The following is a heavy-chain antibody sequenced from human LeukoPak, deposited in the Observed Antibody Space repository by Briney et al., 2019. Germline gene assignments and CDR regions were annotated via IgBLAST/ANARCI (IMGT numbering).Heavy chain of an antibody. D-gene: IGHD6-19*01. CDR1: GYTFTSYY. V-gene: IGHV1-46*01. CDR2: INPSGGST. J-gene: IGHJ5*02. Sequence: ASVKVSCTASGYTFTSYYMHWVRQAPGQGLEWMGIINPSGGSTSYAQKFQGRVTMTRDTSTSTVYMELSSLRSEDTAVYYCARDPSFLAVAGQYNWFDPWGQGTLVTVSS. CDR3: ARDPSFLAVAGQYNWFDP.